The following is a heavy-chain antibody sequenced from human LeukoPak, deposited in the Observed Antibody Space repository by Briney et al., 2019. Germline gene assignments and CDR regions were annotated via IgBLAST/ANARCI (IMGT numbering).Heavy chain of an antibody. J-gene: IGHJ4*02. CDR2: IYYSGST. CDR3: ARVWSDSSGYYIYYFDY. Sequence: SETLTLTCTATGGSISSDYWSRFRQPPGHGKKKIGYIYYSGSTNYNPSLKSRVTISVDTSKNQFSLKLSSVTAADTAVYYCARVWSDSSGYYIYYFDYWGQGTLVTASS. V-gene: IGHV4-59*01. CDR1: GGSISSDY. D-gene: IGHD3-22*01.